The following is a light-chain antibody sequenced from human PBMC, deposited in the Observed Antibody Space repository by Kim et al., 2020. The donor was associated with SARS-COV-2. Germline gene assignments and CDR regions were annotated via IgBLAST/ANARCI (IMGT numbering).Light chain of an antibody. J-gene: IGKJ1*01. CDR2: AAS. V-gene: IGKV1-27*01. Sequence: ASVGDRVTITCRRSQDIANSLAWYQQKPGKVPQVLIYAASTLQSGVPSRFSGSGSGTEFTLTIGSLQTEDVATYYCQKYNSAPWTFGPGTKVDIK. CDR3: QKYNSAPWT. CDR1: QDIANS.